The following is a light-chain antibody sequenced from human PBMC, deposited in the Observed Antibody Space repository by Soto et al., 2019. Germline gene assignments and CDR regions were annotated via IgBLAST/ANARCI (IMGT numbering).Light chain of an antibody. J-gene: IGKJ1*01. CDR1: QVISTS. CDR3: QQLFDAPIT. V-gene: IGKV1-9*01. CDR2: AAS. Sequence: DIQLTQSPSFLSPSIGESVTITCRASQVISTSLAWYQVKPGKAPKLLIYAASTLESGVPSRFSATVSGTEFSLTITSLQPEYFATYYCQQLFDAPITFGQGTKVDIK.